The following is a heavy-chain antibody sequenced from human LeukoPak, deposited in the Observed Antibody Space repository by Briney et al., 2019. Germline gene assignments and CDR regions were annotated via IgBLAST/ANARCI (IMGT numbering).Heavy chain of an antibody. CDR3: ARRSGVTSRRWFDP. CDR1: GYTLTGYY. J-gene: IGHJ5*02. CDR2: INPNSGGT. Sequence: ASVKVSCKASGYTLTGYYMHWVRQAPGQGLEWMGWINPNSGGTNYAQKFQGRVTMTRDTSISTAYMELSRLRSDDTAVYYCARRSGVTSRRWFDPWGQGTLVTVSS. D-gene: IGHD2-21*02. V-gene: IGHV1-2*02.